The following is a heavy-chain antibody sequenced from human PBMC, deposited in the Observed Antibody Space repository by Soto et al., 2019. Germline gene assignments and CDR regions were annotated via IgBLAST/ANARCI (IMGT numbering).Heavy chain of an antibody. CDR3: ARHGSN. Sequence: SETLSLTCTVSGVSTSNSSYYWGWIRRPPGKGLEWIGTIYYSGITYYNPSLKSRVTISVDTSKNQFSLKLTSVTAADTAVYYCARHGSNWGQGTLVPVSS. CDR1: GVSTSNSSYY. V-gene: IGHV4-39*01. J-gene: IGHJ4*02. CDR2: IYYSGIT.